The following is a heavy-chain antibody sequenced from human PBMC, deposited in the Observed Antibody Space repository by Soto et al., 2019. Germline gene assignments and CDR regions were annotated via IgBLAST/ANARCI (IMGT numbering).Heavy chain of an antibody. CDR1: GYTFTSYG. J-gene: IGHJ5*02. CDR2: SSAYNGNT. D-gene: IGHD2-15*01. CDR3: ARRYCSGGSCSRRGWFDP. V-gene: IGHV1-18*01. Sequence: QVQLVQSGAEVKKPGASVKVSCKASGYTFTSYGISWVLQAPGQGLEWMGWSSAYNGNTNYAQKLQGRVTMTTDTSTSTAYMELRSLRSDDTAVYYCARRYCSGGSCSRRGWFDPWGQGTLVTVSS.